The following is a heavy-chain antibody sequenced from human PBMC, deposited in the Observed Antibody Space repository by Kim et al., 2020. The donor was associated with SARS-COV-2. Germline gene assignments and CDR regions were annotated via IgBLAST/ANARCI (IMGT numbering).Heavy chain of an antibody. CDR3: ARGQWELLGRYYFDY. Sequence: VSVKSRITIHPATSKNQFSLQLNSVTPEDTAVYYCARGQWELLGRYYFDYWGQGTLVTVSS. J-gene: IGHJ4*02. D-gene: IGHD1-26*01. V-gene: IGHV6-1*01.